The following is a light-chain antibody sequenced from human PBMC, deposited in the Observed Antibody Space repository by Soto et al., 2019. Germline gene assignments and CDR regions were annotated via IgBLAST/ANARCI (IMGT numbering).Light chain of an antibody. CDR3: SSHTSSSRYV. Sequence: QSALTQPASVSVSPGQSITISCTGTSSDVGGNHVSWYQQHPGKAPRLIIYDVSNRPSGISNRFSGSKSDNTASLTISGLQADDEADYYCSSHTSSSRYVFGTGXKVTVL. CDR2: DVS. V-gene: IGLV2-14*01. J-gene: IGLJ1*01. CDR1: SSDVGGNH.